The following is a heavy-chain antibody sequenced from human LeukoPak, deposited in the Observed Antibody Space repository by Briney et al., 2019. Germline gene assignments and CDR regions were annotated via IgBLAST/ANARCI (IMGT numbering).Heavy chain of an antibody. J-gene: IGHJ3*02. CDR3: TTGPPYYYDSSGYYFGSYRKDDAFDI. CDR1: GFTFSSYA. V-gene: IGHV3-23*01. D-gene: IGHD3-22*01. Sequence: GGSLRLSCAASGFTFSSYAMSWVRQAPGKGLEWVSAISGSGGSTYYADSVKGRFTISRDNSKNTLYLQMNSLKTEDTAVYYCTTGPPYYYDSSGYYFGSYRKDDAFDIWGQGTMVTVSS. CDR2: ISGSGGST.